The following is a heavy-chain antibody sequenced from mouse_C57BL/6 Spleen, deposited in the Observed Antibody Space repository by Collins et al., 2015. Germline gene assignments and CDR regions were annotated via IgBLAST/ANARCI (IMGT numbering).Heavy chain of an antibody. J-gene: IGHJ3*01. CDR1: GIDFSRYW. V-gene: IGHV4-1*01. CDR2: INPDSSTI. Sequence: EVKLLQSGGGLVQPGGSLKLSCAASGIDFSRYWMSWVRRAPGKGLEWIGEINPDSSTINYAPSLKDKFIISRDNAKSTLYLQMSKVRSEDTALYYCARHAYYSNAWFAYWGQGTLVTVSA. D-gene: IGHD2-5*01. CDR3: ARHAYYSNAWFAY.